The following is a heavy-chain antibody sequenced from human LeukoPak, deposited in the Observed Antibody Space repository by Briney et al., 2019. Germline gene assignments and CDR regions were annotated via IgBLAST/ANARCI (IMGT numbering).Heavy chain of an antibody. J-gene: IGHJ6*02. D-gene: IGHD5-24*01. CDR2: ISGTGGST. CDR1: GFTFSNYA. V-gene: IGHV3-23*01. CDR3: ARDLGDGYNRFYYGMDV. Sequence: PGGSLRLSCAASGFTFSNYAMSWVRQAPGKGLEWVSAISGTGGSTYYADSVKGRFTISRDNSKNTLYLQMNSLRAEDTAVYYCARDLGDGYNRFYYGMDVWGQGTTVTVSS.